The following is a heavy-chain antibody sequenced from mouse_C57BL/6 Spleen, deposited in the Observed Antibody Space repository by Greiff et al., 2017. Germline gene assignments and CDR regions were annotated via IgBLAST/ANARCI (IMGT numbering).Heavy chain of an antibody. V-gene: IGHV1-82*01. CDR1: GYAFSSSW. D-gene: IGHD2-2*01. J-gene: IGHJ2*01. CDR2: IYPGDGDT. Sequence: QVQLKESGPELVKPGASVQISCKASGYAFSSSWMNWVKQRPGKGLEWIGRIYPGDGDTTYNGKFKGKATLTADKSSSPAYMQLSSLTSRDSAVYCCASWRLEDYFDYWGQGTTLTVSA. CDR3: ASWRLEDYFDY.